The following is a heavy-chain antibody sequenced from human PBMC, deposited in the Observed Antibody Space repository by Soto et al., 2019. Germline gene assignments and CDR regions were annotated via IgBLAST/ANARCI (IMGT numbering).Heavy chain of an antibody. Sequence: GGSLRLSCAASGFTFSSYSMNWVRQAPGKGLEWVSSISSSSSYIYYADSVKGRFTISRDNAKNSLYLQMNSLRAEDTAVYYCARDGYGDTDAPFDYWGQGTLVTVSS. CDR2: ISSSSSYI. V-gene: IGHV3-21*01. J-gene: IGHJ4*02. D-gene: IGHD4-17*01. CDR3: ARDGYGDTDAPFDY. CDR1: GFTFSSYS.